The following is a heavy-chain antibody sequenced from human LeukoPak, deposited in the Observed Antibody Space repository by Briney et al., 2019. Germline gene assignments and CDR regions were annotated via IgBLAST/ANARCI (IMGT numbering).Heavy chain of an antibody. CDR1: GFTFSSYS. CDR3: ARLEVTVVATIDY. D-gene: IGHD5-12*01. J-gene: IGHJ4*02. CDR2: ISSSSSTI. V-gene: IGHV3-48*04. Sequence: PGGSLRLSCAASGFTFSSYSMNWVRQAPGKGLEWVSYISSSSSTIYYADSVKGRFTISRDNAKNSLYLQMNSLRAEDTAVYYCARLEVTVVATIDYWGQGTLVTVSS.